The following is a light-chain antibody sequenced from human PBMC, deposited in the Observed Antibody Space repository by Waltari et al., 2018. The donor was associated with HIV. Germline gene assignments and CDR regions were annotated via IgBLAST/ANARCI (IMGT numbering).Light chain of an antibody. J-gene: IGLJ2*01. V-gene: IGLV4-69*01. Sequence: QVVLTQAPSASASLGTSVNFTCTLSSGHSSYDIAWHQQPPGKGPRYLMKLHIDGSHNRGDGIPDRFSGSSSGAERHLIISSLHSDDEADYYCQTWGSGIVIFGGGTKLTVL. CDR1: SGHSSYD. CDR3: QTWGSGIVI. CDR2: LHIDGSH.